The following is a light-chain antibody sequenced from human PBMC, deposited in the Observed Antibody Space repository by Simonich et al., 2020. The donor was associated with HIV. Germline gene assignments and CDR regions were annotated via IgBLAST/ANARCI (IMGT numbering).Light chain of an antibody. CDR1: QSISSC. Sequence: DIQMTHSPSTLSASVGDRITITCRATQSISSCLAWYQQRPGRAPNLLIYKASSLESGVPSRFSGSGSGTEFTLTIRSLQPDDFATYYCQQYNSYRYTFGQGTKLETK. V-gene: IGKV1-5*03. CDR2: KAS. J-gene: IGKJ2*01. CDR3: QQYNSYRYT.